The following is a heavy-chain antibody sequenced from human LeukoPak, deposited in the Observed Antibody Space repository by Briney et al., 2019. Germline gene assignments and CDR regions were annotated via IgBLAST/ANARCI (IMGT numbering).Heavy chain of an antibody. Sequence: ASVKDSCKASGYTFPSYGITWVRQAPGQGLEWMGWINAYNGNTNYAQKLKGRVTMTTDTYPSKAYMELRSLRSDDTAVYCCARWPIIDIAIVPAADEYYYMDVWGKGTTVTVSS. CDR1: GYTFPSYG. V-gene: IGHV1-18*01. D-gene: IGHD2-2*01. CDR2: INAYNGNT. J-gene: IGHJ6*03. CDR3: ARWPIIDIAIVPAADEYYYMDV.